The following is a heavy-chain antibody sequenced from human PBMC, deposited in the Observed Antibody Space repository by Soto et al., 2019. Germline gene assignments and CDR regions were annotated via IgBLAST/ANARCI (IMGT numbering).Heavy chain of an antibody. D-gene: IGHD2-15*01. CDR1: GFTFSSYG. V-gene: IGHV3-33*01. CDR2: IWYDGSNK. CDR3: AIALTTPAAFDS. Sequence: GGSLRLSCAAPGFTFSSYGMHWVGQAPGKGLEWVAVIWYDGSNKYYADSVKGRFTSSRDKSKNTLYLQMNSLRAEDTAVYYCAIALTTPAAFDSWGQGPMVTV. J-gene: IGHJ3*02.